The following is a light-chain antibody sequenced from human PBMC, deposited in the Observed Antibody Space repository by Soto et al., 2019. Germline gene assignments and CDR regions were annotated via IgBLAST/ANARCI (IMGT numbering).Light chain of an antibody. CDR2: TNN. CDR3: ATWDDSLNGWV. V-gene: IGLV1-44*01. CDR1: TSNIESHP. J-gene: IGLJ3*02. Sequence: QSVLTQPTSASGTPGQRITISCSGSTSNIESHPVNWFQQVPGAAPKLLIKTNNQRPSGVPDRFSGSKSGASASLAISGLQSEDEAVYFCATWDDSLNGWVFGGGTKLPVL.